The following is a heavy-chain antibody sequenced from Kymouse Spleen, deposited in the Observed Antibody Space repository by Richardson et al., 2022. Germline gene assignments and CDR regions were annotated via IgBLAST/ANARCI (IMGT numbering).Heavy chain of an antibody. CDR2: INHSGST. CDR3: ARLTGTTDGMDV. D-gene: IGHD1-7*01. J-gene: IGHJ6*02. V-gene: IGHV4-34*01. Sequence: QVQLQQWGAGLLKPSETLSLTCAVYGGSFSGYYWSWIRQPPGKGLEWIGEINHSGSTNYNPSLKSRVTISVDTSKNQFSLKLSSVTAADTAVYYCARLTGTTDGMDVWGQGTTVTVSS. CDR1: GGSFSGYY.